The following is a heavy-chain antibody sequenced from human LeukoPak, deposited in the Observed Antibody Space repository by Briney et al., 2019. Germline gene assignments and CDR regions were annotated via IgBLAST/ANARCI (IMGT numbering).Heavy chain of an antibody. Sequence: SETLSLTCTVSGGSVSSGSYYWSWIRQPPGKGLEWIVYIYYSGSTNYNPSLKSRVTISVDTSKNQFSLKLSSVTAADTAVYYCARSAVAGTRRLNWFDPWGQGTLVTVSS. CDR3: ARSAVAGTRRLNWFDP. CDR2: IYYSGST. D-gene: IGHD6-19*01. CDR1: GGSVSSGSYY. V-gene: IGHV4-61*01. J-gene: IGHJ5*02.